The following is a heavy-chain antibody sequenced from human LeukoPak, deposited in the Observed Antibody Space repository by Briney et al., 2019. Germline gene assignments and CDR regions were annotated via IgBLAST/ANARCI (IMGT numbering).Heavy chain of an antibody. CDR1: GGTFSNYV. V-gene: IGHV1-69*05. CDR2: ILPIFGTA. D-gene: IGHD3-3*01. J-gene: IGHJ6*03. CDR3: ARGSGYDYYYYYMDV. Sequence: SVKVSCKASGGTFSNYVISWVRQAPGQGLEWMGGILPIFGTANYAQKFQGRVTITTDESTSTAYMELGSLRSEDTAVYYCARGSGYDYYYYYMDVWGKGTTVTVSS.